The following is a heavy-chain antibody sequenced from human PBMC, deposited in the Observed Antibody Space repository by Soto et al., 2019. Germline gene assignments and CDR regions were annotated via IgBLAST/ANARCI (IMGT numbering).Heavy chain of an antibody. CDR2: ISYDGSLK. D-gene: IGHD6-19*01. CDR3: ATEIIAVAGPWDFDN. Sequence: QVQLVESGGGVVQPGRSLRLSCVASGFTFSSYGMSWVRQAPGKGLEWVAIISYDGSLKYYGDSVKGRFTISRDNSRNTLNLQMDSLRAEDTGVYYCATEIIAVAGPWDFDNWGQGTLVTVSS. J-gene: IGHJ4*02. CDR1: GFTFSSYG. V-gene: IGHV3-30*03.